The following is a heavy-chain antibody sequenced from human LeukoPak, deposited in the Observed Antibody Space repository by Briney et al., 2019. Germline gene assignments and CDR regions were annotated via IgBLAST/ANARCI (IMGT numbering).Heavy chain of an antibody. CDR1: GGSISSYY. CDR3: ARSYCSGGSCYSGYFDY. D-gene: IGHD2-15*01. J-gene: IGHJ4*02. Sequence: SETLSLTCTVSGGSISSYYWSWIRQPPGKGLEWIGYIYYSGSTNYNPSLKSRVTISVDTSKNQLSLKLSSVTAADTAVYYCARSYCSGGSCYSGYFDYWGQGTLVTVSS. V-gene: IGHV4-59*01. CDR2: IYYSGST.